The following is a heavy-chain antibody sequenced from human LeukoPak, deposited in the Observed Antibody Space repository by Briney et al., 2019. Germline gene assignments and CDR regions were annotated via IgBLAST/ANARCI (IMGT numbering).Heavy chain of an antibody. CDR3: ARHSFYGYSYDLDY. D-gene: IGHD5-18*01. Sequence: SETLSLTCTVSGGSISSYYWSWIRQPPGKGLEWIGYIYYSGSTNYNPSLKSRVTISVDTSKNQFSLKLSSVTAADTAVYYCARHSFYGYSYDLDYWGQGTLVTVSS. J-gene: IGHJ4*02. CDR1: GGSISSYY. V-gene: IGHV4-59*01. CDR2: IYYSGST.